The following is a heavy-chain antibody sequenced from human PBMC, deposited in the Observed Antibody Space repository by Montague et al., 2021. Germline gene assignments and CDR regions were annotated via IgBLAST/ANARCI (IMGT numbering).Heavy chain of an antibody. CDR2: T. J-gene: IGHJ6*02. D-gene: IGHD3-10*01. Sequence: TNYKPSLQSRVTMSVDTSKNQVSLKLTSVTAADTALYYCAGHDNSGTYPMDVWGQGTTVPVSS. V-gene: IGHV4-59*08. CDR3: AGHDNSGTYPMDV.